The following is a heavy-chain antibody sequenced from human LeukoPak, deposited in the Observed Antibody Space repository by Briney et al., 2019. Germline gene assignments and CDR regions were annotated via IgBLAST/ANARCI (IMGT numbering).Heavy chain of an antibody. CDR3: AKDRIPFDY. Sequence: GGSLRLSCAASGFTFGSYWMHWVRQAPGKGLVWVSRADSDASSTSYADSVKGRFTISRDNSKNTLYLQMNSLRAEDTAVYYCAKDRIPFDYWGQGTLVTVSS. V-gene: IGHV3-74*01. CDR2: ADSDASST. J-gene: IGHJ4*02. CDR1: GFTFGSYW.